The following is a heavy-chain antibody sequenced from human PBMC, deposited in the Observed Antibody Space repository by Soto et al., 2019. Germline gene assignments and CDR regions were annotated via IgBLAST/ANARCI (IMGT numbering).Heavy chain of an antibody. CDR3: AKGRYCSSTSCPVDY. D-gene: IGHD2-2*01. CDR1: GFTFDDYA. J-gene: IGHJ4*02. CDR2: ISWNSGSI. Sequence: DVQLVESGGGLVQPGGSLRLSCAASGFTFDDYAMHWVRQAPGKGLEWVSGISWNSGSIGYADSVKGRFTISRDNAKNSLYLQMNSLRAEDTALYYCAKGRYCSSTSCPVDYWGQGTLVTVSS. V-gene: IGHV3-9*01.